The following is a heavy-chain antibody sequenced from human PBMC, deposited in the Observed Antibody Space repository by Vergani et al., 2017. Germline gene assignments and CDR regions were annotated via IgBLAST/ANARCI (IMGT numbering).Heavy chain of an antibody. CDR3: ATDSDFWSGYLSTPRSYGMDV. D-gene: IGHD3-3*01. V-gene: IGHV1-24*01. CDR1: GYTLTELS. CDR2: FDPEDGET. J-gene: IGHJ6*02. Sequence: QVQLVQSGAEVKKTGASVKVSCKVSGYTLTELSMHWVRQAPGKGLEWMGGFDPEDGETIYAQKFQGRVTMTEDTSTDTAYMELSSLRSEDTAVYYCATDSDFWSGYLSTPRSYGMDVWGQGTTVTVSS.